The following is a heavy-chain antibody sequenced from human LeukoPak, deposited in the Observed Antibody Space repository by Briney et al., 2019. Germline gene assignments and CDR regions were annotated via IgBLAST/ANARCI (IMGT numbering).Heavy chain of an antibody. D-gene: IGHD2-8*01. CDR1: GGTFSSYA. Sequence: ASVKVSCTASGGTFSSYAISWVRQAPGQGLEWMGGIIPIFGTANYAQKFQGRVTITADESTSTAYMELSSLRSEDTAVYYCARAGVYYYYYGMDVWGQGTTVTVSS. V-gene: IGHV1-69*13. J-gene: IGHJ6*02. CDR2: IIPIFGTA. CDR3: ARAGVYYYYYGMDV.